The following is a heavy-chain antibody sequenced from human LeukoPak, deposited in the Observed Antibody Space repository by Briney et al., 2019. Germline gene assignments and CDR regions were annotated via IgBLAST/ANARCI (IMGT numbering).Heavy chain of an antibody. CDR2: MNPNSGST. V-gene: IGHV1-8*01. CDR3: ARVVTRYSDPFDY. Sequence: ASVKVSCKASGYTFTSYDINWVRQATGQGLEWMGWMNPNSGSTGYAQKFQGRVTMTRNTSISTAYMELSSLRSEDTAVYYCARVVTRYSDPFDYWGQGTLVTVSS. J-gene: IGHJ4*02. D-gene: IGHD5-12*01. CDR1: GYTFTSYD.